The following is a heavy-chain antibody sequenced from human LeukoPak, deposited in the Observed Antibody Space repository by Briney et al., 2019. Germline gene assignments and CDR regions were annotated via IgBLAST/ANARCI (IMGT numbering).Heavy chain of an antibody. V-gene: IGHV4-34*01. J-gene: IGHJ6*03. D-gene: IGHD3-10*01. CDR3: ARGAYGSGSYSALYYYYMDV. Sequence: PSETLSLTCAVYGGSFSGYYWSWIRQPPGKGLEWIGEINHSGSTNYNPSLKSRVTISVDTSKNQFSLKLSSVTAADTAVCYCARGAYGSGSYSALYYYYMDVWGKGTTVTVSS. CDR1: GGSFSGYY. CDR2: INHSGST.